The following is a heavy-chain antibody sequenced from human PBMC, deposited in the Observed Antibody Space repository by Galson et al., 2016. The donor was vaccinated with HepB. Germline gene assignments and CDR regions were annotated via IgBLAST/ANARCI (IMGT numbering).Heavy chain of an antibody. Sequence: SVKVSCKASGYTFTTYYIHWVRQAPGQGLDWMGIINPRGGSTSNAQKFQGRVTMTRDTSTSTVYMELSSLRSDDTAVYYCARTRITVAGLRYYYYGMDVWGQGTTVTVAS. CDR2: INPRGGST. V-gene: IGHV1-46*01. CDR1: GYTFTTYY. CDR3: ARTRITVAGLRYYYYGMDV. D-gene: IGHD6-19*01. J-gene: IGHJ6*02.